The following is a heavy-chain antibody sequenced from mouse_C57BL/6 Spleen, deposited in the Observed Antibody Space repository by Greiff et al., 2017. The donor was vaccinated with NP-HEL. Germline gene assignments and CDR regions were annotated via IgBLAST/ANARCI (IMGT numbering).Heavy chain of an antibody. CDR1: GYAFTNYL. Sequence: VQRVESGAELVRPGTSVKVSCKASGYAFTNYLIEWVKQRPGQGLEWIGVINPGSGGTNYNEKFKGKATLTADKSSSTAYMQLSSLTSEDSAVYFCARALTGYYFDYWGQGTTLTVSS. CDR2: INPGSGGT. CDR3: ARALTGYYFDY. V-gene: IGHV1-54*01. D-gene: IGHD4-1*01. J-gene: IGHJ2*01.